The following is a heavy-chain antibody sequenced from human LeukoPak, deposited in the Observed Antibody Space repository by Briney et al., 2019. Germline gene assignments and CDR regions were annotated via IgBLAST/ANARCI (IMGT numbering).Heavy chain of an antibody. CDR2: VCSNAACA. V-gene: IGHV3-64*02. D-gene: IGHD5-24*01. CDR1: GSPFSSYA. Sequence: GGSLRLSCAASGSPFSSYAMHWVRQAPGKGLEYVSAVCSNAACAYYADSVRGRFTISRDNSKNTVYLQMGNLRVEDTAVYYCVRRDGYNFDYWGQGTLVTVSS. CDR3: VRRDGYNFDY. J-gene: IGHJ4*02.